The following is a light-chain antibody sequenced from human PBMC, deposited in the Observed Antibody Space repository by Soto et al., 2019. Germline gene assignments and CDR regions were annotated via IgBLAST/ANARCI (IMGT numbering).Light chain of an antibody. J-gene: IGKJ1*01. CDR2: GAS. Sequence: EIVMTQSPATLSVSPWERATLSCRASQSVSSNLAWYQQKPGQAPRLLIYGASTRATGIPARFSGSGSGTAFTLTISRLEPEDFAVYYCEQYGSSPRTFGQGTKVDIK. CDR1: QSVSSN. V-gene: IGKV3-15*01. CDR3: EQYGSSPRT.